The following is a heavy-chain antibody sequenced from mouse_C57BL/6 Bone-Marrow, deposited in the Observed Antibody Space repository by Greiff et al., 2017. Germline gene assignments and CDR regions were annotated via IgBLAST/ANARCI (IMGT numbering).Heavy chain of an antibody. Sequence: VQLQQSGAELVRPGASVKLSCTASGFNIKDYYMHWVKQRPEQGLEWIGRIDPEDGDTEYAPKFQGKATMTADTSSTTAYLQLSSLTSEDTAVYYGTTEGDYEDAMDYWGQGTSVTVSS. D-gene: IGHD2-4*01. CDR1: GFNIKDYY. CDR3: TTEGDYEDAMDY. CDR2: IDPEDGDT. V-gene: IGHV14-1*01. J-gene: IGHJ4*01.